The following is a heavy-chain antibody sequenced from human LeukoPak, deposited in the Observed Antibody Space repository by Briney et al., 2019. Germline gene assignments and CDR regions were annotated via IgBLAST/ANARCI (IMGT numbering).Heavy chain of an antibody. V-gene: IGHV3-11*04. Sequence: PGGSLRLSCAASGFTFSDYYMSWIRQAPGKGLEWVSYISSSGSTIYYADSVKGRFTISRDNAKNSLYLQMNSLRAEDTAVYYCARDFLRYCSGGSCHEFDYWGQGTLVTVSS. D-gene: IGHD2-15*01. CDR1: GFTFSDYY. J-gene: IGHJ4*02. CDR3: ARDFLRYCSGGSCHEFDY. CDR2: ISSSGSTI.